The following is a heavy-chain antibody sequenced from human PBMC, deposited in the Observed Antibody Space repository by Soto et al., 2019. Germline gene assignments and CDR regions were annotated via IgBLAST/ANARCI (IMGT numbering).Heavy chain of an antibody. V-gene: IGHV3-30*18. D-gene: IGHD1-26*01. Sequence: GGSLRLSCAASGFTFSSYGMHWVRQAPGKGLEWVAVISYDGSNKYYADSVKGRFTISRDNSKNTLYLQMNSLRAEDTAVYYCAKGSWYFDYWGQGTLVTVSS. CDR1: GFTFSSYG. J-gene: IGHJ4*02. CDR3: AKGSWYFDY. CDR2: ISYDGSNK.